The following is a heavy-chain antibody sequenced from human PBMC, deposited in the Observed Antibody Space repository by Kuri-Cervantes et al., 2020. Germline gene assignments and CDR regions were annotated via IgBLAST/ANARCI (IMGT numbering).Heavy chain of an antibody. CDR3: ARDYRWPRDSSGYHGDAFDI. V-gene: IGHV1-18*04. CDR1: GYTFTDHY. J-gene: IGHJ3*02. Sequence: ASVKVSCKASGYTFTDHYMHWVRQAPGQGLEWMGWISAYNGDTNYAQKLQGRVTMTTDTSTSTAYMELRSLRSDDTAVYYCARDYRWPRDSSGYHGDAFDIWGQGTMVTVSS. CDR2: ISAYNGDT. D-gene: IGHD3-22*01.